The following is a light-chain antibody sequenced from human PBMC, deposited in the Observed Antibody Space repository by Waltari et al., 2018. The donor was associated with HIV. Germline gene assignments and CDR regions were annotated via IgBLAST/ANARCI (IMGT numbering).Light chain of an antibody. V-gene: IGLV1-51*01. CDR3: GTWDSRLSGFV. Sequence: VLTQPPSVSAAPGQTVPISCSGRYPTIPNNYFSWYQQVPGTAPKLLIYDDNKRPSGIPDRFSGSKSGTSATLGVTGLQTGDEADYYCGTWDSRLSGFVFGPGTRVIVL. CDR2: DDN. J-gene: IGLJ1*01. CDR1: YPTIPNNY.